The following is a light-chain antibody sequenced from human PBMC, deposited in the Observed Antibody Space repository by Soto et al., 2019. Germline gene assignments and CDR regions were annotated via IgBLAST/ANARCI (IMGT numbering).Light chain of an antibody. CDR3: TSHTTSSAVL. V-gene: IGLV2-14*03. CDR1: SSDVGNYDY. J-gene: IGLJ2*01. CDR2: EVS. Sequence: QSVLTQPASVSGSPGQSITISCTGTSSDVGNYDYVSWYQQHPGKAPKLMIYEVSTQPSGVSIRFSGSKSGNAASLTISGLQAEDEADYYCTSHTTSSAVLFGGGTKLTVL.